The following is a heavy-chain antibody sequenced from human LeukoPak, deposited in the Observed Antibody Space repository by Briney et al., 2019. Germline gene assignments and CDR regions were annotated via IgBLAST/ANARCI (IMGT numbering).Heavy chain of an antibody. CDR1: GGSISSGDYY. D-gene: IGHD3-16*01. CDR3: AHTPYVSNWFDP. Sequence: QTLSLTCTVSGGSISSGDYYWSWIRQPPGKALEWLALIYWDDDKRYSPSLKSRLTITKDTSKNQVVLTMTNMDPVDTATYYCAHTPYVSNWFDPWGQGTLVTVSS. CDR2: IYWDDDK. J-gene: IGHJ5*02. V-gene: IGHV2-5*08.